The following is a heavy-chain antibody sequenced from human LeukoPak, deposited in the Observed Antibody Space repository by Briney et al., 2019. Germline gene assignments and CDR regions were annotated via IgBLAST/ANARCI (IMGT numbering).Heavy chain of an antibody. CDR2: IYYSGST. J-gene: IGHJ4*02. V-gene: IGHV4-39*01. Sequence: SETLSLTCTVSGGSISSSSYYWGWIRQPPGKGLEWIGSIYYSGSTYYNPSLKSRVTISVDTSKNQFSLKLSSVTAADTAVYYCARHGPTRKQWLVGYYFDYWGQGTLVTVSS. CDR1: GGSISSSSYY. D-gene: IGHD6-19*01. CDR3: ARHGPTRKQWLVGYYFDY.